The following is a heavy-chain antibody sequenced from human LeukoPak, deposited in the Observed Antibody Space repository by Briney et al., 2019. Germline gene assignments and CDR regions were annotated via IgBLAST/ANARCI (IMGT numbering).Heavy chain of an antibody. D-gene: IGHD5/OR15-5a*01. CDR2: INPNSGGT. V-gene: IGHV1-2*06. CDR1: GYTFTGYY. Sequence: ASVKVSCKASGYTFTGYYMHWVRQAPGQGLEWMGRINPNSGGTNYAQRFQGRVTMTRDTSISTAYMDLSRLRSDDTAVYYCARDSSTYYYYGVDVWGQGTTVTVSS. CDR3: ARDSSTYYYYGVDV. J-gene: IGHJ6*02.